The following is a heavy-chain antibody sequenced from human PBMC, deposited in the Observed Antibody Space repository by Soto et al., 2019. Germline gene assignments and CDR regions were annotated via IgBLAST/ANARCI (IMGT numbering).Heavy chain of an antibody. Sequence: SETLSLTCTVSGGSISSYYWSWIRQPPGKGLEWIGYIYYSGSTNYNPSLKSRVIISVDTYKNQCSLKLSSVTAADTAVYYCARAHILGYCISTSCYAAKPDAVEIWGQGTMVTVSS. V-gene: IGHV4-59*01. CDR2: IYYSGST. D-gene: IGHD2-2*01. J-gene: IGHJ3*02. CDR1: GGSISSYY. CDR3: ARAHILGYCISTSCYAAKPDAVEI.